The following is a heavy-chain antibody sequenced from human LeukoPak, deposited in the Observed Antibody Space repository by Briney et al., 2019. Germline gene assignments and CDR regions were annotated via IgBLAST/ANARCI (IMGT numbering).Heavy chain of an antibody. D-gene: IGHD2-15*01. CDR3: ARGGVVVAAVNYMDV. Sequence: ASVKVSCKASGYTFTSYYMHWVRQAPGQGLEWMGIISPSGGSTSYAQKFQGRVTMTRDMSTSTVYMELSSLRSEDTAVYYCARGGVVVAAVNYMDVWGKGTTVTVSS. CDR2: ISPSGGST. CDR1: GYTFTSYY. J-gene: IGHJ6*03. V-gene: IGHV1-46*01.